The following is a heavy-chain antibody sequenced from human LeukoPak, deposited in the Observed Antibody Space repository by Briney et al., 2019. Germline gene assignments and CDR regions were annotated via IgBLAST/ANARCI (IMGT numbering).Heavy chain of an antibody. Sequence: GGSLRLSCAASGFTFSSYWMSWVRQAPGKGLEWVANIKQDGSEKYYVDSVKGRFTISRDNAKNSLYLQMNSLRAEDTAVYYCAGDHSSSWYRGSYYYGMDVWGQGTTVTVSS. CDR3: AGDHSSSWYRGSYYYGMDV. CDR1: GFTFSSYW. J-gene: IGHJ6*02. CDR2: IKQDGSEK. V-gene: IGHV3-7*01. D-gene: IGHD6-13*01.